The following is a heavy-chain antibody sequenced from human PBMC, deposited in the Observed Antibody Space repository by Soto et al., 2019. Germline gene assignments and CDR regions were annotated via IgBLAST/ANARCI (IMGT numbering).Heavy chain of an antibody. J-gene: IGHJ4*02. CDR2: MNPNSGNT. V-gene: IGHV1-8*01. Sequence: GASVKVSCKASGYTFTSYDINWVRQATGQGLEWMGWMNPNSGNTGYAQKFQGRVTMTRNTSISTAYMELSSLRSEDTAVYYCARVGRGLFTIFRYYFDYWGQGTLVTVSS. D-gene: IGHD3-3*01. CDR3: ARVGRGLFTIFRYYFDY. CDR1: GYTFTSYD.